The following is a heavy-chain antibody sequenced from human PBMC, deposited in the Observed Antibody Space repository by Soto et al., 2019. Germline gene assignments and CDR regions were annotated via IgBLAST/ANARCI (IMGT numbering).Heavy chain of an antibody. V-gene: IGHV3-33*01. CDR3: ARDYDSSGYPRYYFDY. J-gene: IGHJ4*02. CDR1: GVSFSSYV. Sequence: PGRSLRLSCAASGVSFSSYVMHWVRQAPGKGLEWVAVIWYDGSNKYYADSVKGRFTISRDNSKNTLYLQMNSLRAEDTAVYYCARDYDSSGYPRYYFDYWGQGT. D-gene: IGHD3-22*01. CDR2: IWYDGSNK.